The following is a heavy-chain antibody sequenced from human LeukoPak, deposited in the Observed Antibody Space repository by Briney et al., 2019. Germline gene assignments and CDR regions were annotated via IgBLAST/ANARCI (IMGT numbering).Heavy chain of an antibody. V-gene: IGHV3-53*01. D-gene: IGHD3-10*01. Sequence: PGGSLRLSCAASGFTVSSNYMSWVRQAPGKGLEWVSVIYSGGSTYYADSVKGRFTISRDNSKNTLYLQMNSLRAEGTAVYYCARVGAYYQGYYFDYWGQGTLVTVSS. CDR3: ARVGAYYQGYYFDY. CDR1: GFTVSSNY. CDR2: IYSGGST. J-gene: IGHJ4*02.